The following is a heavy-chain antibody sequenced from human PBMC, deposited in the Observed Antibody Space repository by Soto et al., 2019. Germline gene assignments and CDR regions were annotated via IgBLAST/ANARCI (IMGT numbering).Heavy chain of an antibody. J-gene: IGHJ3*02. D-gene: IGHD6-13*01. Sequence: QLQLQESGSGLVKPSQTLSLTCAVSGGSISSGGYSWSWIRQPPGKCLEWIGYIYHSGSTYYNPCPKPHVTQSVDRAKIQVSLRLSSLTAPQTAVYYWVRGRGAAAGPSVFDIWGQGTMVPVSS. V-gene: IGHV4-30-2*01. CDR1: GGSISSGGYS. CDR2: IYHSGST. CDR3: VRGRGAAAGPSVFDI.